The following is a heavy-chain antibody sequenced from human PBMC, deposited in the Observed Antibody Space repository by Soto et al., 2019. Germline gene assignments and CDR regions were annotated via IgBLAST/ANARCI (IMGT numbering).Heavy chain of an antibody. CDR3: AKGDRTDFWSGYFSWFDP. J-gene: IGHJ5*02. Sequence: GGSLRLSCAASGFTFDDYAMHWVRQAPGKGLEWVSGISWNSGSIGYADSVKGRFTISRDNAKNSLYLQMNSLRAEDTALYYCAKGDRTDFWSGYFSWFDPWGQGTLVTVSS. V-gene: IGHV3-9*01. D-gene: IGHD3-3*01. CDR2: ISWNSGSI. CDR1: GFTFDDYA.